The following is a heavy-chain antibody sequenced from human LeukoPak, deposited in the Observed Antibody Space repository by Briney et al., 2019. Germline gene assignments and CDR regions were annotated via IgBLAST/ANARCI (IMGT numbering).Heavy chain of an antibody. CDR1: GFTFSSYA. Sequence: GGSLRLSCAASGFTFSSYAMSWVRQAPGKGLEWVSVISGSGGSTYYADSVKGRFTISRDNSKNTLYLQMNSLRAEDTAVYYCARSGSRAYFDYWGQGTLVTVSS. CDR3: ARSGSRAYFDY. CDR2: ISGSGGST. J-gene: IGHJ4*02. V-gene: IGHV3-23*01. D-gene: IGHD2-15*01.